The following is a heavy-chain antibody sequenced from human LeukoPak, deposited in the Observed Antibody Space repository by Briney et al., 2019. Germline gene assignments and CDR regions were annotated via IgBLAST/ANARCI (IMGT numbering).Heavy chain of an antibody. J-gene: IGHJ4*02. CDR3: ARETMVRGVINFDY. D-gene: IGHD3-10*01. CDR2: ISSSSSYI. CDR1: GFTFSSYS. Sequence: GGSLRLSCAASGFTFSSYSMNWVRQAPGKGLEWVSSISSSSSYIYYADSVKGRFTISRDNAKNSLYLQMNSLRAEDTAVYYCARETMVRGVINFDYWGQGTLVTVSS. V-gene: IGHV3-21*01.